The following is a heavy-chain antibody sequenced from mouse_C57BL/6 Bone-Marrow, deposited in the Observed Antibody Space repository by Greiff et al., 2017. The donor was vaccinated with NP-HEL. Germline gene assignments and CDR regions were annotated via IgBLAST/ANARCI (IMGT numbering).Heavy chain of an antibody. J-gene: IGHJ4*01. CDR2: IYPRSGNT. Sequence: VQLQESGAELARPGASVKLSCKASGYTFTSYGISWVKQRTGQGLEWIGEIYPRSGNTYYNEKFKGKATLTADKSSSTAYMELRSLTSEDSAVYFCAREGSCYAMDYWGQGTSVTVSS. CDR3: AREGSCYAMDY. CDR1: GYTFTSYG. V-gene: IGHV1-81*01.